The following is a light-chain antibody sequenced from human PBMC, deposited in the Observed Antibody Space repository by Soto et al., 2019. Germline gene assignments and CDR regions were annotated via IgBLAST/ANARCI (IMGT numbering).Light chain of an antibody. Sequence: QSALTQPPSASGSAGQSVTISCTGTNSDVGGYNYVSWYQQHPGKAPKLMIYELSKRPSGVPDRFSGSKSGNTASLTVSGLQAEDEADYYCSSYAGSNNFVLFGGGTKLTVL. V-gene: IGLV2-8*01. CDR1: NSDVGGYNY. CDR3: SSYAGSNNFVL. CDR2: ELS. J-gene: IGLJ2*01.